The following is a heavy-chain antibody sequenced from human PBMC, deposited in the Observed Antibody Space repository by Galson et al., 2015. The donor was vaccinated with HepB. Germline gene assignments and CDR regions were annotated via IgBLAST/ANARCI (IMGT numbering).Heavy chain of an antibody. CDR1: GYTLTELS. D-gene: IGHD6-13*01. J-gene: IGHJ4*02. CDR2: FDPEDGET. Sequence: SVKVSCKVSGYTLTELSMHWVRQAPGKGLEWMGGFDPEDGETIYAQKFQGRVTMTEDTSTDTAYMELSRLRSEDTAVFYCATPTPGIAAAGKGTRDYYFDYWGQGTLVTVSS. CDR3: ATPTPGIAAAGKGTRDYYFDY. V-gene: IGHV1-24*01.